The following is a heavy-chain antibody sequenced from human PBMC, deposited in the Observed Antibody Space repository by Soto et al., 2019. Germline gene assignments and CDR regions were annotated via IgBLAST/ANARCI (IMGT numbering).Heavy chain of an antibody. CDR1: GGSFSGYY. V-gene: IGHV4-34*01. CDR2: INHSGST. CDR3: ARADFLLGPAVNWFDP. J-gene: IGHJ5*02. D-gene: IGHD2-2*01. Sequence: SETLSLTCAVYGGSFSGYYWSWIRQPPGKGLEWIGEINHSGSTNYNPSLKSRVTISVYTSKNQFSLKLSSVTAADTAVYYCARADFLLGPAVNWFDPWGQGTPVT.